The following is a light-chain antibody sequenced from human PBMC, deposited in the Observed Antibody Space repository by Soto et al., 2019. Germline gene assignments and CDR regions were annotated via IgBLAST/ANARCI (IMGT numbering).Light chain of an antibody. J-gene: IGLJ2*01. CDR1: SSNIGSNY. CDR3: AAWDDSLSVVV. V-gene: IGLV1-47*01. CDR2: RNN. Sequence: QSVLTQPPSASGTPGQRVTISCSGSSSNIGSNYVYWYQQLPGTAPKLLIYRNNQRPSGVPGRFSGSKSGTSASLAISGLRSEDEADYYCAAWDDSLSVVVFGRGTKLTVL.